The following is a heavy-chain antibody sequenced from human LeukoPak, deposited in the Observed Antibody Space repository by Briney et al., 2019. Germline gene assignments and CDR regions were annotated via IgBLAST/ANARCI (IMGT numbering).Heavy chain of an antibody. CDR1: GYTFTGYY. D-gene: IGHD4-23*01. Sequence: ASVKVSCKASGYTFTGYYMHWVRQAPGQGLEWMGWINPNSGGTNYAQKFQGRVTMTRDTSISTAYMELNSLISEDTAVYYCARAPFYSGNFRLFQHWGQGTLVTVSS. CDR2: INPNSGGT. V-gene: IGHV1-2*02. J-gene: IGHJ1*01. CDR3: ARAPFYSGNFRLFQH.